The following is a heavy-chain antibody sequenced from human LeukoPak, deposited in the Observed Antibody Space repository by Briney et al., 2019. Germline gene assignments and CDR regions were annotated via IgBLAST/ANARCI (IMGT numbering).Heavy chain of an antibody. Sequence: SETLSLTCAVYGGSFSGYYWSWIRQPPGKGLEWIGEINHSGSTNYNPSLKSRVTISVDTSKSQFSLKLSSVTAADTAVYYCARGTTMEIFDYWGQGTLVTVSS. V-gene: IGHV4-34*01. CDR3: ARGTTMEIFDY. J-gene: IGHJ4*02. CDR2: INHSGST. D-gene: IGHD4-23*01. CDR1: GGSFSGYY.